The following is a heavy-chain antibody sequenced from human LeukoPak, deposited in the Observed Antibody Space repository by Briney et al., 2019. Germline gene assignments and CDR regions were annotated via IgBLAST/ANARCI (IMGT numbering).Heavy chain of an antibody. CDR2: IHGDGTT. CDR1: GFTVSTIY. D-gene: IGHD5-24*01. V-gene: IGHV3-53*01. CDR3: ARDNAYMFDY. J-gene: IGHJ4*02. Sequence: PGGSLRLSCAASGFTVSTIYMSWVRQAPGKGLEWVSVIHGDGTTYYADSVKGRFTVARDNAKNTLYLEMNRLRAEDTAVYYCARDNAYMFDYWGQGTQVTVSS.